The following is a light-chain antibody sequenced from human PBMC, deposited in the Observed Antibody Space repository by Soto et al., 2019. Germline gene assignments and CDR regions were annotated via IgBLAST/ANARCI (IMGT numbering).Light chain of an antibody. V-gene: IGLV1-44*01. CDR3: AAWNGNRHGLYV. CDR2: SDY. J-gene: IGLJ1*01. CDR1: SSNIGSLS. Sequence: QSVLTQPPSASGTPGQRVTISCSGSSSNIGSLSVDWYQHLPGTAPKLLIYSDYQRPSGVPDRFSGSKSGTSASLAISGLQSEDDDDYYCAAWNGNRHGLYVFGTGTKLTVL.